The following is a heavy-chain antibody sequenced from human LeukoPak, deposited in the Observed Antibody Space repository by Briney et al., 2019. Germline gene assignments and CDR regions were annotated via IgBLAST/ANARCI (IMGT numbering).Heavy chain of an antibody. V-gene: IGHV3-21*01. D-gene: IGHD5-24*01. CDR2: IGTSGTYI. J-gene: IGHJ4*02. CDR1: GFTFTSYS. Sequence: PGGSLRLSCAASGFTFTSYSMNWVRQAPGKGLEWVSSIGTSGTYIYYADSVKGRFTISRDNAKNSLDLQMDSLRAEDTAVYYCARGRDGYNGDYWGRGTLVTVSS. CDR3: ARGRDGYNGDY.